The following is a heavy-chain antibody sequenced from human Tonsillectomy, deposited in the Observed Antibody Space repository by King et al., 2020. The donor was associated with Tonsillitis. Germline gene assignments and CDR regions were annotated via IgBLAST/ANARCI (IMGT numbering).Heavy chain of an antibody. J-gene: IGHJ3*02. CDR3: TTSGWYGAFDI. CDR1: GFTFSSVW. Sequence: VQLVESGGGMVKPGGSLRLSCAASGFTFSSVWMRWVRQAPGKGLEWVGRIKSQTDGGTTDYAAPVKGRFTISRDDSQKTVYLQLNSLKTEDTALYYCTTSGWYGAFDIWGQGTMVTVSS. V-gene: IGHV3-15*01. D-gene: IGHD6-19*01. CDR2: IKSQTDGGTT.